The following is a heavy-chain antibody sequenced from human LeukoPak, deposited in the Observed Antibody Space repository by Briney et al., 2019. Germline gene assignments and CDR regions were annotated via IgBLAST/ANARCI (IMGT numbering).Heavy chain of an antibody. CDR2: ASLSGTI. D-gene: IGHD3-16*01. CDR3: ATAPHGAIDYIDV. Sequence: GGSLRLSCAASGFRLSSYSLSWVRQAPGKGLEWVSYASLSGTIYYADSVKGRFTISRDNARDSLSLQMRSLRVADTAVYFCATAPHGAIDYIDVWGRGTTVTV. J-gene: IGHJ6*03. CDR1: GFRLSSYS. V-gene: IGHV3-48*01.